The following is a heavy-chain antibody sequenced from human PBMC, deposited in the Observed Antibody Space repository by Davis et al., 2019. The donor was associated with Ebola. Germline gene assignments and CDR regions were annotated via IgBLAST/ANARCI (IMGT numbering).Heavy chain of an antibody. V-gene: IGHV3-53*01. CDR1: GFTVSSNY. J-gene: IGHJ5*02. CDR3: AKERREYQLLSGFGWFDP. Sequence: PGGSLRLSCAASGFTVSSNYMSWVRQAPGKGLEWVSVIYSGGSTYYADSVKGRFTISRDNSKHTLYLQMNSLRAEDTAVYYCAKERREYQLLSGFGWFDPWGQGTLVTVSS. CDR2: IYSGGST. D-gene: IGHD2-2*01.